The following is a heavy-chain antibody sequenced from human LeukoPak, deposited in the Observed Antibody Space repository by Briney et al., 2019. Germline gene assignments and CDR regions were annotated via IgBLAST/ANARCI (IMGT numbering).Heavy chain of an antibody. D-gene: IGHD3-10*01. CDR1: GGSISSGGYY. CDR2: IYYSGST. V-gene: IGHV4-31*03. J-gene: IGHJ5*02. CDR3: ARGAYYYGSGSYYP. Sequence: PSETLSLTCTVSGGSISSGGYYWSWIRQHPGKGLEWIGYIYYSGSTYYNPSLKSRVTISVDTSKNQYSLKLSSVAAADTAVYYCARGAYYYGSGSYYPWGQGTLVTVSS.